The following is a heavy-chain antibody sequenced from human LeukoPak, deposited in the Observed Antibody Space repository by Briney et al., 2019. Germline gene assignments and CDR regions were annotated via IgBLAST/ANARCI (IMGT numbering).Heavy chain of an antibody. Sequence: GGSLRLSCAASGFTFSSYSMNWVRQAPGKGLEWVSSISSSSSYIYYADSVKGRFTIFRDNSKNTLYLQMNSLRAEDTAVYYCATRGIQLWFDNWGQGTLVTVSS. V-gene: IGHV3-21*04. CDR2: ISSSSSYI. D-gene: IGHD5-18*01. CDR3: ATRGIQLWFDN. CDR1: GFTFSSYS. J-gene: IGHJ4*02.